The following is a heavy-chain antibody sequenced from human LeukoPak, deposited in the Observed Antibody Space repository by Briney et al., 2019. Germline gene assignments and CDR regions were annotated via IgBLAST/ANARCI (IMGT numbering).Heavy chain of an antibody. CDR3: ATWFGEFLYPYYFDY. CDR2: INDTGST. CDR1: GGSFGGYY. V-gene: IGHV4-34*01. J-gene: IGHJ4*02. Sequence: KPSETLPLTCAVSGGSFGGYYWSWIRQPPGKGLEWIGEINDTGSTNYNPSLKSRVTISVDTSKNQFSLKLISVTAADTAVYYCATWFGEFLYPYYFDYWGQGTLVTVSS. D-gene: IGHD3-10*01.